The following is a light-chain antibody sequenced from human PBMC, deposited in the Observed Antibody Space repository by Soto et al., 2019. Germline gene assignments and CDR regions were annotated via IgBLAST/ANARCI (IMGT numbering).Light chain of an antibody. CDR2: DAS. J-gene: IGKJ1*01. CDR1: QTVSSN. CDR3: QQYNNWPRT. Sequence: EIVMTQSPATLSVSPGERATLSCRASQTVSSNLAWYQQRPGQAPRLLIYDASTRATGIPARFSGSGSGTEFTLTISSLQSEDFAVYFCQQYNNWPRTLGQGTKVDIK. V-gene: IGKV3-15*01.